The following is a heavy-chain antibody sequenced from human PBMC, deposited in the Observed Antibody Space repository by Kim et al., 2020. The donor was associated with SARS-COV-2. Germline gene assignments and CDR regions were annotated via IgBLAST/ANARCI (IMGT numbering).Heavy chain of an antibody. D-gene: IGHD6-19*01. J-gene: IGHJ4*02. V-gene: IGHV4-39*01. CDR2: VYHRVT. CDR3: ARHAAGWSSFDS. CDR1: GASMRGSNHY. Sequence: SETLSLTCTVSGASMRGSNHYWGWIRQPPGKGLEWIGSVYHRVTYYNPSLKSRVTISLDTSKNQFTLKLNSVTATDTSLYYCARHAAGWSSFDSWGQGTLVTVSS.